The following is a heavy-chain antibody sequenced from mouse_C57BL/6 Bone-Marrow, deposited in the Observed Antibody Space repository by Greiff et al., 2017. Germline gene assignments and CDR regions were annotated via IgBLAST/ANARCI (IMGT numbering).Heavy chain of an antibody. CDR3: TRDSAVVARAY. Sequence: VQLQQSGAELVRPGASVKLSCTASGFNIKDDYMHWVKQRPEQGLEWIGWIDPENGDTEYASKFQGKATITGDTSSNTDYLQLSSLTSEDTAVYYCTRDSAVVARAYWGQGTLVTVSA. D-gene: IGHD1-1*01. CDR2: IDPENGDT. CDR1: GFNIKDDY. V-gene: IGHV14-4*01. J-gene: IGHJ3*01.